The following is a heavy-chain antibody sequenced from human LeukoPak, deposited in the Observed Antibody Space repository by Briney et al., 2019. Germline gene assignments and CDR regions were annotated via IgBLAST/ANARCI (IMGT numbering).Heavy chain of an antibody. CDR3: AKDHLGSASPSLFDY. CDR2: ISGSGGST. D-gene: IGHD3-10*01. J-gene: IGHJ4*02. CDR1: GFTFSNCA. V-gene: IGHV3-23*01. Sequence: GGSLRLSCAASGFTFSNCAMTWVRQAPGKGLEWISAISGSGGSTYYADSVKGRFTISRDNSKNTVYLQMNSLRAEDTAVYYCAKDHLGSASPSLFDYWGQGTLVTVSS.